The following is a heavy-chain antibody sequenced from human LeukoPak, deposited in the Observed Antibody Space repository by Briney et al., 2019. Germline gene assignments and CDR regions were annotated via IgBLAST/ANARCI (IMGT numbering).Heavy chain of an antibody. J-gene: IGHJ4*02. Sequence: PGGSLRLSCAASGFTFSYSSMNWVRQAPGKGLEWVSYISSSSYTIYYADSVKGRFTISRDNSKNTLYLQMGSLRAEDMAVYYCARSRTVGGSYYDSRTLSHALGPLDYWGQGTLVTVSS. CDR2: ISSSSYTI. CDR1: GFTFSYSS. V-gene: IGHV3-48*01. CDR3: ARSRTVGGSYYDSRTLSHALGPLDY. D-gene: IGHD3-22*01.